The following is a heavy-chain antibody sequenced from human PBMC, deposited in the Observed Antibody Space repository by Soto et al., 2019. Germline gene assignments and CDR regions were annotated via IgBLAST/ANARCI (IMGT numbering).Heavy chain of an antibody. J-gene: IGHJ5*02. V-gene: IGHV3-23*01. CDR2: ISDSGGST. D-gene: IGHD4-17*01. CDR1: GFTFSTYA. Sequence: EVQLLESGGGSVQPGGSLRLSCAASGFTFSTYAMRWVRQAPGKGLEWVSAISDSGGSTYYADSVKGRFTISRDNSKNTLYLQMNTLRAEDTAVYYCAKVGSTVTNINWFDPWGQGTLVTVPS. CDR3: AKVGSTVTNINWFDP.